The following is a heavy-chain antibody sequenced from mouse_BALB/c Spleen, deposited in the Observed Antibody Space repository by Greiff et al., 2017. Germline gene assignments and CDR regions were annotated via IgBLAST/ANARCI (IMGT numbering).Heavy chain of an antibody. V-gene: IGHV3-2*02. CDR1: GYSITSDYA. D-gene: IGHD2-4*01. CDR3: ARSGYDYDGAYAMDY. J-gene: IGHJ4*01. Sequence: EVKLMESGPGLVKPSQSLSLTCTVTGYSITSDYAWNWIRQFPGNKLEWMGYISYSGSTSYNPSLKSRISITRDTSKNQFFLQLNSVTTEDTATYYCARSGYDYDGAYAMDYWGQGTSVTVSS. CDR2: ISYSGST.